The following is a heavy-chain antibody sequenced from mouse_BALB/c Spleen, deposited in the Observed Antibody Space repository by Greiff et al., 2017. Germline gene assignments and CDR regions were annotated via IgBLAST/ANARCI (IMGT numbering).Heavy chain of an antibody. CDR1: GYTFTDYY. V-gene: IGHV1-26*01. CDR3: AREDTGGTFAY. CDR2: INPNNGDT. D-gene: IGHD1-1*01. J-gene: IGHJ3*01. Sequence: EVQLQQSGPELVKPGASVKMSCKASGYTFTDYYMKWVKQRHGKSLEWIGDINPNNGDTFYNQKFKGKATLTVDKSSSTAYMQLNSLTSEDSAVYYCAREDTGGTFAYWGQGTLVTVSA.